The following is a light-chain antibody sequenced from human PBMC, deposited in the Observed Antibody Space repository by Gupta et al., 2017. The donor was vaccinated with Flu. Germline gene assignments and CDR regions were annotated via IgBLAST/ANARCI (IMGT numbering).Light chain of an antibody. Sequence: MTISITGNGSDIGGFDYVSCHQKHAGKAPNLMIYEVSRRTAGVSNRFSGSKSGNTAALTTSGLQAEDEAYYFCNSFTSSTTPGVCGGGTKLTVL. CDR3: NSFTSSTTPGV. V-gene: IGLV2-14*01. CDR1: GSDIGGFDY. CDR2: EVS. J-gene: IGLJ3*02.